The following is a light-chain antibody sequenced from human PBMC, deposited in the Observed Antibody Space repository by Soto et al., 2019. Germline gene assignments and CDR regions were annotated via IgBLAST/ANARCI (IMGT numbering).Light chain of an antibody. J-gene: IGKJ1*01. CDR3: RQLRNWAWT. CDR1: QSVSSNF. Sequence: EIVLTQSPGTLSLSPGERATLSCRASQSVSSNFLAWYQEKPGQAPRLLIYGASSRATGIPDRFSGRGSGTDFPRSLSRVEPEVFAVYFCRQLRNWAWTVEQGTKVDIK. V-gene: IGKV3D-20*02. CDR2: GAS.